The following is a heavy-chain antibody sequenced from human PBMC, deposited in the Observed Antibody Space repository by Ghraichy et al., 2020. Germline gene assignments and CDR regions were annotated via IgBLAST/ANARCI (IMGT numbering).Heavy chain of an antibody. Sequence: GGSLRLSCAASGFSFSNHYMTWFRQAPGKGLEWVANIKQDGSETFYLDSVRGRFTISRDNAKNSLSLQMDSLRADDTAVYYCARESVLPILGDDAADIWGQGTMVAVSS. CDR1: GFSFSNHY. V-gene: IGHV3-7*03. CDR2: IKQDGSET. D-gene: IGHD3-16*01. J-gene: IGHJ3*02. CDR3: ARESVLPILGDDAADI.